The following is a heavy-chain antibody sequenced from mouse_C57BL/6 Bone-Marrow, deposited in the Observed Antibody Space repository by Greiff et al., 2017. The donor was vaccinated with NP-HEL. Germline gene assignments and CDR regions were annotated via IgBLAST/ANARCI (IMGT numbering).Heavy chain of an antibody. J-gene: IGHJ3*01. Sequence: VQLQQPGAELVKPGASVKLSCKASGYTFTSYGISWVKQRTGQGLEWIGEIYPRSGNTYYNEKFKGKATLTADKSSSTAYMELRSLTSEDSAVYFCARGGGPFAYWGQGTLVTVSA. CDR3: ARGGGPFAY. CDR2: IYPRSGNT. V-gene: IGHV1-81*01. CDR1: GYTFTSYG.